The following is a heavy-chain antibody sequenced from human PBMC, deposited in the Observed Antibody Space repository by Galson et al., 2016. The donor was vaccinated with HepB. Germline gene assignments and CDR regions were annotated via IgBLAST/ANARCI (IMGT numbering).Heavy chain of an antibody. J-gene: IGHJ4*02. CDR3: AREFKIAAPGVLDY. CDR1: GFTFSTYG. CDR2: ISYDGSNK. D-gene: IGHD6-13*01. V-gene: IGHV3-30*03. Sequence: SLRLSCAASGFTFSTYGMHWVRQAPGKGLEWVAVISYDGSNKKYADSVKGRFTISRDDSKNTLYLQMNSLRAEDTAVYYCAREFKIAAPGVLDYWGQGTLVTVSS.